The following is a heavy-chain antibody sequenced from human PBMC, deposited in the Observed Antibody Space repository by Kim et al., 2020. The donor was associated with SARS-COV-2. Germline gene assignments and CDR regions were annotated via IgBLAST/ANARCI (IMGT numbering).Heavy chain of an antibody. V-gene: IGHV3-7*03. J-gene: IGHJ4*02. CDR2: IKQDGGEK. CDR3: AREYGGGYDGGLGY. D-gene: IGHD5-12*01. Sequence: GGSLRLSCAASGFTLSSNWMSWVRQAPGKGLEWVANIKQDGGEKYYVDSVKGRFSISRDNAKKSFYLQMNSLRVEDTAVYYCAREYGGGYDGGLGYWGQGTLVTVSS. CDR1: GFTLSSNW.